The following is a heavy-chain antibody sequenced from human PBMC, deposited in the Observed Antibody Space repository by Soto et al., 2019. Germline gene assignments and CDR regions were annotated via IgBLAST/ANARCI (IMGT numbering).Heavy chain of an antibody. CDR2: IYYSGNT. J-gene: IGHJ5*02. CDR3: AKWPVGASRNWFDP. V-gene: IGHV4-31*03. Sequence: PSETLSLTCTVSGGSISSGGYYWSWIRQHPGKGLEWIGHIYYSGNTYYKSSLKSRITISVDTSKNQFSLKLTSVTAADTAMYYCAKWPVGASRNWFDPWGQGTQVTVSS. D-gene: IGHD1-26*01. CDR1: GGSISSGGYY.